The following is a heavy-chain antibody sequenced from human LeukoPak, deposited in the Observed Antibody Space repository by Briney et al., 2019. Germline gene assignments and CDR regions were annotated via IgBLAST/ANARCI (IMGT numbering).Heavy chain of an antibody. CDR1: GFTFSSYV. CDR3: AIGPGGLFHY. D-gene: IGHD4-23*01. J-gene: IGHJ4*02. V-gene: IGHV3-23*01. CDR2: ISDSGGST. Sequence: GGSLRLSCAASGFTFSSYVMSWVRQAPGKGLEWVSVISDSGGSTYYADSVKGRFTISRDNSKNTLYLQMNSLRVKDTAVYYCAIGPGGLFHYWGQGTLVTVSS.